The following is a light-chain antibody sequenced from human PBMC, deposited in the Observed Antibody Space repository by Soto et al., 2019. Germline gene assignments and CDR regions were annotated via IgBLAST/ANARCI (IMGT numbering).Light chain of an antibody. J-gene: IGKJ1*01. CDR3: QQFGGSPTWT. V-gene: IGKV3-20*01. CDR1: QSVGSRY. Sequence: IVLTQSPGTLCLSPWERATFSCRASQSVGSRYLAWYQQKPGQAPRLLIYGTSSRATGIPDRFSGSGSGTDFTLTITRLEPEDFAVYYCQQFGGSPTWTFGQGTKVDIK. CDR2: GTS.